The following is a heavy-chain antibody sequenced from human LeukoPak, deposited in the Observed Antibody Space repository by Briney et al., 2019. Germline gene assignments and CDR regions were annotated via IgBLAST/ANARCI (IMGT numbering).Heavy chain of an antibody. V-gene: IGHV1-8*01. J-gene: IGHJ6*03. CDR1: GYTFTSYD. CDR2: INPNSGNT. CDR3: ARLPHCSSTSCYFRYYYYYYMDV. Sequence: GASVKVSCKASGYTFTSYDINWVRQATGQGLEWMGWINPNSGNTGYAQKFQGRVTMTRNTSISTAYMELSSLRSEDTAVYYCARLPHCSSTSCYFRYYYYYYMDVWGKGTTVTVSS. D-gene: IGHD2-2*01.